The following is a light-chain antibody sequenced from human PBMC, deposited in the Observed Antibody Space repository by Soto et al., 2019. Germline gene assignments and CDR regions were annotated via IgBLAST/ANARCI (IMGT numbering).Light chain of an antibody. V-gene: IGKV1-9*01. CDR1: QVISTS. CDR2: AAS. CDR3: QQLFDSPIT. Sequence: DIQLAQSPWFLSPSIGESVTITCRASQVISTSLAWYQVKPGKAPKLLIYAASTLESGVPSRFSATVSGTAFSLTITSLQPEDFATYYCQQLFDSPITFGQGTRLEIK. J-gene: IGKJ5*01.